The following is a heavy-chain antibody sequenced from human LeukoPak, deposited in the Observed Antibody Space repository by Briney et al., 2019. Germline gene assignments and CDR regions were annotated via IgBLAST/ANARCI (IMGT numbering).Heavy chain of an antibody. D-gene: IGHD6-13*01. CDR2: IYPGDSDDT. CDR3: ARLLGPSRALDD. V-gene: IGHV5-51*01. J-gene: IGHJ4*02. Sequence: GESLKISCRGSGYSFTKYRIGLVRRMPGKGLDWMGIIYPGDSDDTTYSPSFQGQVTFSADNSISTAYLQWSSLQASDTAIYYCARLLGPSRALDDWGQGTLVTVSS. CDR1: GYSFTKYR.